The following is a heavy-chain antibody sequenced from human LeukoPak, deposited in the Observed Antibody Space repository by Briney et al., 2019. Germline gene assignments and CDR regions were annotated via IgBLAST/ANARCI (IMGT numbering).Heavy chain of an antibody. V-gene: IGHV3-30*18. CDR3: AKSTAYSSGWYVPQGYFDY. J-gene: IGHJ4*02. Sequence: QPGRSLRLSCAASGFTFSSYGMHWVRQAPGKGLEWVAVISYDGSNKYYADSVKGRFTISRDNSKNTLYLQMNSLRAEDTAVYYCAKSTAYSSGWYVPQGYFDYWGQGTLVTVSS. CDR1: GFTFSSYG. CDR2: ISYDGSNK. D-gene: IGHD6-19*01.